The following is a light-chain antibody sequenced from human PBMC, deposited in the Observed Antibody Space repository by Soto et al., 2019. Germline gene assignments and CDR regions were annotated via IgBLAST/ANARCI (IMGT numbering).Light chain of an antibody. V-gene: IGKV3-15*01. CDR2: DAS. CDR3: QQYNNGPPIT. Sequence: EVVLTQSPATLSVSPGERATLSCRASQSVSNKLAWYQQKPGQAPRLLIYDASTRATGIPGRFSGSGSGTEFTLSITSLQPEDFAVFYCQQYNNGPPITFGQGTRLEI. J-gene: IGKJ5*01. CDR1: QSVSNK.